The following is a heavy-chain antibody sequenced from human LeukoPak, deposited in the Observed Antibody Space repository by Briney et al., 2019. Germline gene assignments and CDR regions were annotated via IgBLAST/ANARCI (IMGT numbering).Heavy chain of an antibody. V-gene: IGHV4-39*07. CDR1: GGSISSSSYY. CDR3: ASSNYYGSGSLDY. D-gene: IGHD3-10*01. Sequence: PSGTLSLTCTVSGGSISSSSYYWGWIRQPPGKGLEWIGSIYYSGSTYYNPSLKSRVTISVDTSKNQFSLKLSSVTAADTAVYYCASSNYYGSGSLDYWGQGTLVTVSS. J-gene: IGHJ4*02. CDR2: IYYSGST.